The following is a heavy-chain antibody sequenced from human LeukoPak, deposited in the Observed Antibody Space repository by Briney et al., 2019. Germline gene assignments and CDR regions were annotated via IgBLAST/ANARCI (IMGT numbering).Heavy chain of an antibody. Sequence: SETLSLTCTVSGGSISTYYWSWIRQPPGKGLEWIGYIYYSGSTNYNPSLKSRVTISVDTSKNWFSLRLTSVTAADTAVYYCARGQKYIYGYTVTELGSRYFDYWGQGTLVTVSS. D-gene: IGHD5-18*01. V-gene: IGHV4-59*01. CDR2: IYYSGST. J-gene: IGHJ4*02. CDR1: GGSISTYY. CDR3: ARGQKYIYGYTVTELGSRYFDY.